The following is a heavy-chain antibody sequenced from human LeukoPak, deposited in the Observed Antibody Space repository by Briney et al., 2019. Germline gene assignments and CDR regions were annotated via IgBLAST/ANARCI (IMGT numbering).Heavy chain of an antibody. CDR2: ISGSGGST. Sequence: PGGSLRLSCAASGFTFSSYAMSWVRQAPGKGLEWVSAISGSGGSTYYADSVKGRFTISRDNAKSSLYLQMNSLRAEDTAVYYCATEVGTPDIRSAFDIWGQGTMVTVSS. CDR3: ATEVGTPDIRSAFDI. CDR1: GFTFSSYA. J-gene: IGHJ3*02. V-gene: IGHV3-23*01. D-gene: IGHD2-15*01.